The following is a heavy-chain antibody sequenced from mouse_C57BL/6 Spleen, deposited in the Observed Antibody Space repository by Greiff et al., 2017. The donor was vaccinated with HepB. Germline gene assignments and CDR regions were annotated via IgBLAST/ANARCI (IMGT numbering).Heavy chain of an antibody. CDR1: GYTFTSYW. V-gene: IGHV1-69*01. Sequence: VQLQQSGAELVMPGASVKLSCKASGYTFTSYWMHWVKQRPGQGLEWIGEIDPSDSYTKYNQKFKGKSTLTVDKSSSTAYMQLSSLTSEDSAVYYYAIDGNYRYFDVWGTGTTVTVSS. CDR3: AIDGNYRYFDV. J-gene: IGHJ1*03. D-gene: IGHD2-1*01. CDR2: IDPSDSYT.